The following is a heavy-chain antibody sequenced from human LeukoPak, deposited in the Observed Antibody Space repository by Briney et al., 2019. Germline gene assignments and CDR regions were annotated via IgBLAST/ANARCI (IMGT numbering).Heavy chain of an antibody. J-gene: IGHJ6*02. D-gene: IGHD5-18*01. Sequence: SVKVSCKASGGTFSSYAISWVRQAPGQGLEWMGGMIPIFGTANYAQKFQGRVTITEDESTSTAYMELSSLRAEDTAVYYCAKGMRSYGLYYYYGMDVWGQGTTVTVSS. V-gene: IGHV1-69*13. CDR3: AKGMRSYGLYYYYGMDV. CDR2: MIPIFGTA. CDR1: GGTFSSYA.